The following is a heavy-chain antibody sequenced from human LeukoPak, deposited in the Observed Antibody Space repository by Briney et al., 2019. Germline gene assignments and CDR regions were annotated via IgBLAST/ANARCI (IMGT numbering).Heavy chain of an antibody. V-gene: IGHV4-34*01. CDR2: INHSGST. CDR1: GGSFSGYY. CDR3: ARVEQWLGFDY. D-gene: IGHD6-19*01. Sequence: SETLSLTCAVYGGSFSGYYWSWIRQPPGKGLEWIGEINHSGSTNYNPSLKSRVTRSVDTSKNQFSLKLSSVTAADTAVYYCARVEQWLGFDYWGQGTLVTVSS. J-gene: IGHJ4*02.